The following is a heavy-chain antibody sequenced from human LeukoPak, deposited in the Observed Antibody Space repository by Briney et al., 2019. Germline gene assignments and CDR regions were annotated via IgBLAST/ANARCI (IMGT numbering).Heavy chain of an antibody. D-gene: IGHD1-26*01. CDR1: GFTFKDYG. V-gene: IGHV3-9*01. Sequence: PGGSLRLSCAATGFTFKDYGMHWVRQPPGKGLEWVSSINWNGGGTDYADSVKGRFTISRDNAKNSLYLQLSSLRPEDTALYYCAKHMRATNIYSFFGLDVWGQGTTVTVSS. J-gene: IGHJ6*02. CDR3: AKHMRATNIYSFFGLDV. CDR2: INWNGGGT.